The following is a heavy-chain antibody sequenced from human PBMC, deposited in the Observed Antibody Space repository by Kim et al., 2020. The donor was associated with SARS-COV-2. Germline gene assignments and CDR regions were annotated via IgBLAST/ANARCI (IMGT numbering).Heavy chain of an antibody. D-gene: IGHD2-2*01. CDR2: IYYSGST. Sequence: SETLSLTCTVSGGSISSSSYYWGWIRQPPGKGLEWIGSIYYSGSTYYNPSLKSRVTISVDTSKNQFSLKLSSVTAADTAVYYCARRALYCSSTSCYYYYYGMDVWGQGTTVTVSS. J-gene: IGHJ6*02. CDR1: GGSISSSSYY. V-gene: IGHV4-39*01. CDR3: ARRALYCSSTSCYYYYYGMDV.